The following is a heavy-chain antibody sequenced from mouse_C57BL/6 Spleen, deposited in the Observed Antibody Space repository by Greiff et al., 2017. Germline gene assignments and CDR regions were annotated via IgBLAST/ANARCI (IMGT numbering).Heavy chain of an antibody. J-gene: IGHJ2*01. V-gene: IGHV14-1*01. CDR3: TYYGSSLNFDY. Sequence: EVQLQQSGAELVRPGASVKLSCTASGFNIKDYYMHWVKQRPEQGLEWIGRIDPEAGDTEYAPKFQGKATMTADTSSNTAYLQLSSLTSEDTAVYYCTYYGSSLNFDYWGQGTTLTVSS. CDR1: GFNIKDYY. D-gene: IGHD1-1*01. CDR2: IDPEAGDT.